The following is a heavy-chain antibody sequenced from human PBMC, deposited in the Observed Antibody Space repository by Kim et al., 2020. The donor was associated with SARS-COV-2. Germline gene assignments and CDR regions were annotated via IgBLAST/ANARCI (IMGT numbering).Heavy chain of an antibody. CDR3: ATNSNDIRVGFDN. CDR1: GGSFSAYY. D-gene: IGHD1-1*01. CDR2: INYSGNT. V-gene: IGHV4-34*01. J-gene: IGHJ4*02. Sequence: SETLSLTCAVSGGSFSAYYLTWIRQPPGKGLEWIGEINYSGNTKSIPSLKSRVPISVDSSKNQFSLRLSSVTAADTAVYYCATNSNDIRVGFDNWGQGT.